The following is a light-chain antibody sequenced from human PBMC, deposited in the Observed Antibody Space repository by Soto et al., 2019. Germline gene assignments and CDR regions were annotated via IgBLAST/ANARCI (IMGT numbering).Light chain of an antibody. CDR3: HQRQYWPPIT. J-gene: IGKJ5*01. V-gene: IGKV3-11*01. Sequence: MMMTQSPATLSVSPGERVTLSCRTSHSVNSHVAWYQQKPGQAPRPLVYGASNRATGIPARFSGSGSGTDFTLTISSLEPEDFAVYYCHQRQYWPPITFGQGTRLEIK. CDR1: HSVNSH. CDR2: GAS.